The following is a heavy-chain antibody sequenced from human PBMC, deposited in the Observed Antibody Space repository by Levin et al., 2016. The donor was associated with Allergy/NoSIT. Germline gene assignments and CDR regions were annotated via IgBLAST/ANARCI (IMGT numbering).Heavy chain of an antibody. D-gene: IGHD6-19*01. CDR2: IQQDGSEK. V-gene: IGHV3-7*04. CDR1: GFTFGLYW. J-gene: IGHJ4*02. CDR3: SRVGYSSGCPDF. Sequence: GGSLRLSCTGSGFTFGLYWMSWVRQSPGKGLEWVANIQQDGSEKYSVDSVKGRFTISRDNTENSLYLQMNSLRAEDTAVYYCSRVGYSSGCPDFWGQGTLVTVSS.